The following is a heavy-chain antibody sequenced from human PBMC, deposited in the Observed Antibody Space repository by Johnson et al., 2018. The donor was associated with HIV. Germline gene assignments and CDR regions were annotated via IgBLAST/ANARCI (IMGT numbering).Heavy chain of an antibody. CDR1: GFTFDDYG. J-gene: IGHJ3*02. Sequence: EKLVESGGGVVRPGGSLRLSCAASGFTFDDYGMTWVRQAPGKGLEWVANIKEDGSEKYYVDSVKGRFTISRDNAKNSLYLQMSSLRVADTAVYYCARDRRQFLEWLSDAFDIWGQGTMVTVSS. V-gene: IGHV3-7*01. CDR3: ARDRRQFLEWLSDAFDI. D-gene: IGHD3-3*01. CDR2: IKEDGSEK.